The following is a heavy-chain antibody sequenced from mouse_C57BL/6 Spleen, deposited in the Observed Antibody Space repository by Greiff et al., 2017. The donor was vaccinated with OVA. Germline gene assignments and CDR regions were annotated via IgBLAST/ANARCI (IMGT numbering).Heavy chain of an antibody. CDR3: ARGLSTTGVDWYFDV. V-gene: IGHV1-7*01. Sequence: QVQLQQSGAELAKPGASVKLSCKASGYTFTSYWMHWVKQRPGKGLEWIGYIHPSSGYTQYNQKFTDKATLTADKSSSTAYMQLSSLTYEDSAVYYCARGLSTTGVDWYFDVWGTGTTVTVSS. CDR1: GYTFTSYW. D-gene: IGHD1-1*01. CDR2: IHPSSGYT. J-gene: IGHJ1*03.